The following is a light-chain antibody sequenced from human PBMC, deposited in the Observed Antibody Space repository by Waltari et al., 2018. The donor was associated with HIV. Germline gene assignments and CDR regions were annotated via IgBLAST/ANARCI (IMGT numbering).Light chain of an antibody. Sequence: SYELTQSPSVSVSPGQTARIACFGESVSKEAVNWYQWKTGQAPVMVIYESTKRSSRMSGRFSASRSGTTATLTITGVRTEDEADYFCQSADTSPSKAIFGGGTK. CDR2: EST. J-gene: IGLJ2*01. CDR1: SVSKEA. V-gene: IGLV3-25*03. CDR3: QSADTSPSKAI.